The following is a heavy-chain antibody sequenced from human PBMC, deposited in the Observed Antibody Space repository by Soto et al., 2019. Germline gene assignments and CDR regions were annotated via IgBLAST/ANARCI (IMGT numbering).Heavy chain of an antibody. CDR2: ISYDGSNK. V-gene: IGHV3-30-3*01. Sequence: QVQLVESEGGVVQPGRSLRLSCAASGFTFSSYAMHWVRQAPGKGLEWVAVISYDGSNKYYADSVKGRFTISRDNSKNTLYLQMNSLRAEDTAVYYCARTYYDFWSGYWTDAFDIWGQGTMVTVSS. D-gene: IGHD3-3*01. J-gene: IGHJ3*02. CDR3: ARTYYDFWSGYWTDAFDI. CDR1: GFTFSSYA.